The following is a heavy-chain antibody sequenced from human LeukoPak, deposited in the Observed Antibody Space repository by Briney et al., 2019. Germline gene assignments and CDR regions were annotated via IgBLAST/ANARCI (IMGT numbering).Heavy chain of an antibody. CDR1: GGSISSYY. J-gene: IGHJ5*02. Sequence: SETLSLTCTVSGGSISSYYWSWIRQPPGKGLEWIGYIYYSGSTNYNPSLKSRVTISVDTSKNQFSLKLSSVTAADTAAYYCAREATYCSSTSCYREGNWFDPWGQGTLVTVSS. CDR2: IYYSGST. D-gene: IGHD2-2*01. V-gene: IGHV4-59*01. CDR3: AREATYCSSTSCYREGNWFDP.